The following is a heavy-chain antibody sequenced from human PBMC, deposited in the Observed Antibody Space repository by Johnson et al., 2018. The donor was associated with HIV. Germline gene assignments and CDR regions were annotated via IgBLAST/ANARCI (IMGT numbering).Heavy chain of an antibody. J-gene: IGHJ3*02. CDR3: AREVYSNFDFDAFDI. CDR1: GITFSTSA. V-gene: IGHV3-23*04. Sequence: VQLVESGGGLVQPGGSLRLSCAASGITFSTSAMTWVRQAPGRGLEWVSSISWNSGSIGYADSVRGRFTISRDNSKNTLYVQMGSLRAEDMAVYYCAREVYSNFDFDAFDIWGQGTMVTVSS. D-gene: IGHD6-13*01. CDR2: ISWNSGSI.